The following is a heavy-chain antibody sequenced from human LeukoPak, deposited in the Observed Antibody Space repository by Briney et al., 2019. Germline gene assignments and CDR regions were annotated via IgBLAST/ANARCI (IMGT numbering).Heavy chain of an antibody. CDR3: AKDLGDKLGAEYYFDY. J-gene: IGHJ4*02. Sequence: PGGSLRLSCAASGFTFSSYAVSWVRLAPGKGLEWVSAISGSGGSTYYADSVKGRFTISRDNSKNTLYLQMNSLRAEDTAVYYCAKDLGDKLGAEYYFDYWGQGTLVTVSS. V-gene: IGHV3-23*01. CDR1: GFTFSSYA. CDR2: ISGSGGST. D-gene: IGHD1-26*01.